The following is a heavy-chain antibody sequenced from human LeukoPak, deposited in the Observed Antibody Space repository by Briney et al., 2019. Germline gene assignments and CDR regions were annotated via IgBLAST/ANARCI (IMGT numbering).Heavy chain of an antibody. CDR3: TRQPCTSCPGY. J-gene: IGHJ4*02. CDR1: GFTFSGSA. D-gene: IGHD2-2*01. Sequence: GGSLRLSCAASGFTFSGSAMHWVRQASGKGLEWVGRIRSKANSYATAYAASVRGRFTISRDDSKNTAYLQMNSLKTEDTAVYYCTRQPCTSCPGYWGQGTLVTVSS. CDR2: IRSKANSYAT. V-gene: IGHV3-73*01.